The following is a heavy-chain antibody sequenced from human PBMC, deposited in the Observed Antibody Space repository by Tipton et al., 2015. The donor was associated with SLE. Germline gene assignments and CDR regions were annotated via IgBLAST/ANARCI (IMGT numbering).Heavy chain of an antibody. Sequence: TLSLTCAVYGGSFSSHYWSWIRQPPGKGLEWIGEINHSGSTNYTPSLKSRVTISVDTSKNQFSLTLSSVTAADTAVYYCARGAGSFSPCNIWGQGTMVTVSS. CDR3: ARGAGSFSPCNI. V-gene: IGHV4-34*01. D-gene: IGHD3-10*01. CDR2: INHSGST. J-gene: IGHJ3*02. CDR1: GGSFSSHY.